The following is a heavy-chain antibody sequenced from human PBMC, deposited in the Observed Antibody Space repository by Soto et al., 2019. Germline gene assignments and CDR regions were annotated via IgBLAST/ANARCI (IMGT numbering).Heavy chain of an antibody. CDR2: INAGNGNT. V-gene: IGHV1-3*01. CDR1: GYTFTSYA. Sequence: ASVKVSCKASGYTFTSYAMHWVRQAPGQRLEWMGWINAGNGNTKYSQKFQGRVTITRDTSASTAYMELSSLRSDDTAVYYCARDLGYCSGGSCYSFDPWGQGTLVTVSS. D-gene: IGHD2-15*01. CDR3: ARDLGYCSGGSCYSFDP. J-gene: IGHJ5*02.